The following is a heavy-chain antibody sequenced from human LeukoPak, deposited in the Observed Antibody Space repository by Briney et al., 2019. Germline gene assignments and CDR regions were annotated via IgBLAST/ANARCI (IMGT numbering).Heavy chain of an antibody. CDR3: AKVSWSSGSYSGGY. J-gene: IGHJ4*02. CDR2: ISSSSSTI. V-gene: IGHV3-48*01. Sequence: GGSLRLSCAASGFTFSSYSMNWVRQAPGKGLEWVSYISSSSSTIYYADSVKGRFTISRDNSKNTLYLQMNSLRAEDTAVYYCAKVSWSSGSYSGGYWGQGTLVTVSS. D-gene: IGHD1-26*01. CDR1: GFTFSSYS.